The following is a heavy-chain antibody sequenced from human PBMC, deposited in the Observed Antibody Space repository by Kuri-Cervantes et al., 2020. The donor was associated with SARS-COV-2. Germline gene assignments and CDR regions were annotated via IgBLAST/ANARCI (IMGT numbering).Heavy chain of an antibody. Sequence: SETLSLTCTVSGGSISSGSYYWSWIRQPAGKGLEWIGRIYTSGSTNYNPSLKSRVTISVDTSKNQFSLELSSVTAADTAVYYCASGGSSGYFNYWGQGTLVTVSS. J-gene: IGHJ4*02. CDR2: IYTSGST. V-gene: IGHV4-61*02. CDR3: ASGGSSGYFNY. D-gene: IGHD3-22*01. CDR1: GGSISSGSYY.